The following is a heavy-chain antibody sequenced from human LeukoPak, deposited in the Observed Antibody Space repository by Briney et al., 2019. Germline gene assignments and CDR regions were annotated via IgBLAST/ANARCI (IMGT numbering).Heavy chain of an antibody. D-gene: IGHD6-13*01. CDR2: ISDSGGRT. V-gene: IGHV3-23*01. CDR1: TFTFSNYW. CDR3: AKGTLRGSSNWYHHGMDV. Sequence: GVSLRLSCAASTFTFSNYWMSWVRQAPGKGLEWVSGISDSGGRTYNADSVKGRFTISRDNSKNTLYLQMNSLRVEDTAVYYCAKGTLRGSSNWYHHGMDVWGQGTTVTVSS. J-gene: IGHJ6*02.